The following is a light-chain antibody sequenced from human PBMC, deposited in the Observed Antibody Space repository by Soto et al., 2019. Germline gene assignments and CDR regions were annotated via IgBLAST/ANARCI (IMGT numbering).Light chain of an antibody. CDR2: DAS. J-gene: IGKJ1*01. Sequence: DIQLTQSSCFLSASAGDRVTITCRTSQGIGTYVAWYQQKPGTAPNLLIYDASSLETGVPARFCGSGSGTDFTLTISSLEPEDFAVYYCQQYSSPPLTFGQGSKVEIK. CDR3: QQYSSPPLT. CDR1: QGIGTY. V-gene: IGKV1-9*01.